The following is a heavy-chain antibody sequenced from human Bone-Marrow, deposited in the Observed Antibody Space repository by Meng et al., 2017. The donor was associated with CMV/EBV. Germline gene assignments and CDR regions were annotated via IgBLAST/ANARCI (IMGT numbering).Heavy chain of an antibody. D-gene: IGHD6-13*01. CDR2: IYSGGSST. Sequence: GESLKISCAASGFTFSSYAMSWVRQAPGKGLEWVSVIYSGGSSTYYADSVKGRFTISRDNSKNTLYLQMNSLRAEDTAVYYCAKYVVAAAGPFDYWGQGTLVTVSS. CDR3: AKYVVAAAGPFDY. V-gene: IGHV3-23*03. CDR1: GFTFSSYA. J-gene: IGHJ4*02.